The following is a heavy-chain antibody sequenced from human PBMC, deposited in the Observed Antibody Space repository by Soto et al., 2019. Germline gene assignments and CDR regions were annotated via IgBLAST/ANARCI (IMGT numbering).Heavy chain of an antibody. J-gene: IGHJ4*02. D-gene: IGHD3-22*01. CDR2: IYYSGST. Sequence: QVQLQESGPGLVKPSETLSLTCTVSGGSISSYYWSWIRQPPGKGLEWIGYIYYSGSTNHNPSLKSRVIISVDTSKNQLSLELSSVTAADTAVYYCAGGGGSSGYLDYWGQGTLVTVSS. CDR1: GGSISSYY. CDR3: AGGGGSSGYLDY. V-gene: IGHV4-59*01.